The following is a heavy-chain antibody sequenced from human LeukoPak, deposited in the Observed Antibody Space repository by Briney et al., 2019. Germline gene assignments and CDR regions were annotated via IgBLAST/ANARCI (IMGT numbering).Heavy chain of an antibody. CDR3: ARGGVAARLMYGFQNWFDP. V-gene: IGHV4-31*03. D-gene: IGHD6-6*01. J-gene: IGHJ5*02. CDR1: GETVSSGACY. Sequence: SQTLSLTCSVSGETVSSGACYWSWIRQHPGKGLEWIGNIYSSGSTYYNPTLRSRLTISIDTSNNQFSLKMTSVTAADMAVYYCARGGVAARLMYGFQNWFDPWGQGTLVTVSS. CDR2: IYSSGST.